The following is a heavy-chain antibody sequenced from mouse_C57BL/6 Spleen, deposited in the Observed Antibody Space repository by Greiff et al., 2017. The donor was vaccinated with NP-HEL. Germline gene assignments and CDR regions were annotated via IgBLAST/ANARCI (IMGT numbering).Heavy chain of an antibody. J-gene: IGHJ1*03. D-gene: IGHD2-5*01. CDR1: GFTFSDYG. CDR2: ISSGSSTI. Sequence: DVQLQESGGGLVKPGGSLKLSCAASGFTFSDYGMHWVRQAPEKGLEWVAYISSGSSTIYYADTVKGRFTISRDNAKNTLFLQMTSLRSEDTAMYYCARVSYYSNYDWYFDVWGTGTTVTVSS. V-gene: IGHV5-17*01. CDR3: ARVSYYSNYDWYFDV.